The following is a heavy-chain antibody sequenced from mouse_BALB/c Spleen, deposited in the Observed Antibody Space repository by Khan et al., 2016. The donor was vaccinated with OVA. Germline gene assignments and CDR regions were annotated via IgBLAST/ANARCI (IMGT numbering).Heavy chain of an antibody. J-gene: IGHJ3*01. Sequence: QIQLVQSGAELARPGASVKLSCKASGYTFTDYNINWVKQSTGQGLEWIGEIYPGSNNTYYNEKSKGKATLTDDKYPSTDYLQLNSMTTEYSAIDWCAREWSAWFPYWGQGTLVTVSA. V-gene: IGHV1-77*01. CDR2: IYPGSNNT. CDR1: GYTFTDYN. CDR3: AREWSAWFPY.